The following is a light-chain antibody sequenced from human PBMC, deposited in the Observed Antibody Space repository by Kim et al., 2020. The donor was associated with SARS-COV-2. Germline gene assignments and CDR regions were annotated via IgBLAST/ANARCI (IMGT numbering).Light chain of an antibody. V-gene: IGKV3-20*01. Sequence: PCETATRACRASQSVSGTYLAWYQQKPGQAPRLLIYGASSRATGIPDRFSGSGSGTDFTLTINRLEPEDFAVYYCQQYDSSSRWTFGQGTKVDIK. CDR2: GAS. J-gene: IGKJ1*01. CDR1: QSVSGTY. CDR3: QQYDSSSRWT.